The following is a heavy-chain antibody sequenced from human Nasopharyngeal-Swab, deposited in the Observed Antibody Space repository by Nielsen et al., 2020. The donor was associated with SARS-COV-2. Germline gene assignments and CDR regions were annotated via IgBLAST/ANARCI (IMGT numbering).Heavy chain of an antibody. Sequence: GESLKISCAVSGLSFSSYWMSWVREAPGKGLEWVANIKQDGSEKYYVDSVRGRFTISRDNAKNSLYLQMNSLRAEDTAVYYCARDDDFWSGYSNGMDVWGQGTTVTVSS. J-gene: IGHJ6*02. CDR1: GLSFSSYW. CDR2: IKQDGSEK. V-gene: IGHV3-7*01. D-gene: IGHD3-3*01. CDR3: ARDDDFWSGYSNGMDV.